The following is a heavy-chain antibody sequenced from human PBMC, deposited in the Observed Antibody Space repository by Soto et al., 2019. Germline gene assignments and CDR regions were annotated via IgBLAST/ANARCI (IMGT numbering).Heavy chain of an antibody. CDR2: INSDGSTT. CDR3: ATVGTGSYNWLDP. V-gene: IGHV3-74*01. D-gene: IGHD1-26*01. CDR1: GFTFSTYW. Sequence: EVQLVESGGGLVQPGGSLRLSCAASGFTFSTYWMHWVRQAPGKGLVWVSRINSDGSTTTYADSVKGRFTISRDNAKNTLYLQMNSLIAEDTAVYFCATVGTGSYNWLDPWGQGTLVTVSS. J-gene: IGHJ5*02.